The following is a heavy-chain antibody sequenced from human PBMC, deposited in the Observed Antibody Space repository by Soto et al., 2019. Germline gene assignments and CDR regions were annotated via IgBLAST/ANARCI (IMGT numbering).Heavy chain of an antibody. V-gene: IGHV4-39*07. J-gene: IGHJ4*02. CDR2: INHSGST. CDR1: GGSISSGGYY. Sequence: SETLSLTCTVSGGSISSGGYYWSWIRQPPGKGLEWIGEINHSGSTNYNPSLKSRVTISVDTSKNQFSLKLSSVTAADTAVYYCARALAYPELRYFDWYTAYYFDYWGQGTLVTVSS. D-gene: IGHD3-9*01. CDR3: ARALAYPELRYFDWYTAYYFDY.